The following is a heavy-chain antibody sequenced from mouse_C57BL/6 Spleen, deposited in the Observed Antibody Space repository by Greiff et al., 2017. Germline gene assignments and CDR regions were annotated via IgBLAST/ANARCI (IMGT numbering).Heavy chain of an antibody. J-gene: IGHJ3*01. CDR1: GYAFSSYW. Sequence: VQRVESGAELVKPGASVKISCKASGYAFSSYWMNWVKQRPGKGLEWIGQIYPGDGDTNYNGKFKGKATLTADKSYSTAYMQLSSLTSEDSAVYFCARREGKTGAWFAYWGRGTLVTVSA. V-gene: IGHV1-80*01. CDR3: ARREGKTGAWFAY. D-gene: IGHD4-1*01. CDR2: IYPGDGDT.